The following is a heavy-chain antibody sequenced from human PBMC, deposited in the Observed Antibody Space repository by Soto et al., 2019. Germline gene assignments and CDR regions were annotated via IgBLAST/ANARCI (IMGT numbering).Heavy chain of an antibody. D-gene: IGHD6-19*01. CDR3: ARCTVDTIVTSGWCHYLDP. V-gene: IGHV3-23*01. J-gene: IGHJ5*02. CDR2: VSGSGGTT. CDR1: GFPFSGSA. Sequence: EVQLLDSGGGLVHPGGSLRLSCEAPGFPFSGSAMSWFRQAPGRGLEWVSAVSGSGGTTYYADSVRGRFTISRDNSKNTLYLQMNSLRAEDTAIYFCARCTVDTIVTSGWCHYLDPWGQGTLVTVSS.